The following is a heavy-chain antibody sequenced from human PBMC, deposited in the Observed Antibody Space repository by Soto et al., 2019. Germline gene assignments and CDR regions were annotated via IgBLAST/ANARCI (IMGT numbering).Heavy chain of an antibody. CDR1: GGTSSSYA. CDR3: ARDDCTSTSCPYYCYGLDV. J-gene: IGHJ6*02. V-gene: IGHV1-69*01. D-gene: IGHD2-2*01. Sequence: QVQLVQSGAEVKKPGSSVKVSCKASGGTSSSYAISWVRQAPGQGLEWMGGIIPFFRTVYYAQKFQGRLKITADESTSTASMELSSLKSEDTAVYYCARDDCTSTSCPYYCYGLDVWGQGTTVTVSS. CDR2: IIPFFRTV.